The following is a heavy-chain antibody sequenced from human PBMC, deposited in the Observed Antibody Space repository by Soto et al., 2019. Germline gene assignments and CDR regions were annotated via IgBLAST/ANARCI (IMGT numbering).Heavy chain of an antibody. V-gene: IGHV4-34*01. CDR1: SGSFSGYY. J-gene: IGHJ4*02. CDR3: ARAPKVSGSSQTRPDF. D-gene: IGHD6-6*01. CDR2: ISQSGNT. Sequence: QVQLHQWGAGLLKPSETLSLACSIYSGSFSGYYWSWIRRPPGKGLEWIGEISQSGNTNYSPSLQSRVSTSIDTSKKQFSLTLASVSAAATAVYYCARAPKVSGSSQTRPDFWGQGTLVTVSS.